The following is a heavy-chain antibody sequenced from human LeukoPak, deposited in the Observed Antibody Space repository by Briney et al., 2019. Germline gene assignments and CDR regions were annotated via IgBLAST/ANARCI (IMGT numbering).Heavy chain of an antibody. CDR2: IWYDGSNK. Sequence: PGGSLRLSCAASGFTFSSYGMHWVRQAPGKGLEWVAVIWYDGSNKYYADSVKGRFTISRDNAKNTLYLQMNSLRAEDTAVYYCARENAGDRWFDPWGQGTLVTVSS. CDR3: ARENAGDRWFDP. V-gene: IGHV3-33*01. CDR1: GFTFSSYG. J-gene: IGHJ5*02. D-gene: IGHD2-21*02.